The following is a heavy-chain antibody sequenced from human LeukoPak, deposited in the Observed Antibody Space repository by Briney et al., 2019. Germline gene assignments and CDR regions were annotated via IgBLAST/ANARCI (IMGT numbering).Heavy chain of an antibody. V-gene: IGHV4-4*02. D-gene: IGHD6-6*01. CDR1: GGSISSSNW. J-gene: IGHJ3*02. Sequence: SETLSLTCAVSGGSISSSNWWSWVRQPPGRGLEWIGEIYHSGSTNYNPSLKSRVTISVDKSKNQFSLKLSSVPAADTAVYYCARVRKDSSSYFDAFDISGQRTTVTPSS. CDR3: ARVRKDSSSYFDAFDI. CDR2: IYHSGST.